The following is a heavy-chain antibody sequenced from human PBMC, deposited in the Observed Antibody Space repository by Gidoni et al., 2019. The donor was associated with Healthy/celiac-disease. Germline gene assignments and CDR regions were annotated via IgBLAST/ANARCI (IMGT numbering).Heavy chain of an antibody. V-gene: IGHV3-21*01. Sequence: EVQLVESGGGLVKPGGSLRLSCAASGFTFSSYSMNWVRQAPGKGLEWVSSISSSSSYIYYADSVKGRFTISRDNAKNSLYLQMNSLRAEDTAVYYCARDATPGIVVVPAAMDYYGMDVWGQGTTVTVSS. CDR2: ISSSSSYI. CDR3: ARDATPGIVVVPAAMDYYGMDV. D-gene: IGHD2-2*01. CDR1: GFTFSSYS. J-gene: IGHJ6*02.